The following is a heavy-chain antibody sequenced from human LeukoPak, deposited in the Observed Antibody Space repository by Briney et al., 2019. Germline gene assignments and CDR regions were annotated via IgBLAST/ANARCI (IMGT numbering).Heavy chain of an antibody. D-gene: IGHD6-6*01. V-gene: IGHV4-59*01. CDR1: GGSISSYY. CDR2: IYYSGST. Sequence: KPSETLSLTCTVSGGSISSYYWSWIRQPPGKGLEWIGYIYYSGSTNYNPSLKSRVTISVDTSKNQFSLKLSSVTAADTAVYYCARAYSSSSDFDYWGQGTLVTVSS. J-gene: IGHJ4*02. CDR3: ARAYSSSSDFDY.